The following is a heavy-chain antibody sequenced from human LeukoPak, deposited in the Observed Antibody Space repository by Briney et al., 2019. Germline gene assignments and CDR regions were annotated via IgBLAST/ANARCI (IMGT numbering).Heavy chain of an antibody. CDR2: ISDSGDST. Sequence: PGGSLRLSCAASGFIFSSYGMSWVRQAPGKGLEWVSRISDSGDSTYYADSVKGRFTISRDNSKNTLYLQMNSLRAEDTAVYYCAKTGTPWYYFDYWGQGTLVTVSS. D-gene: IGHD6-13*01. J-gene: IGHJ4*02. CDR1: GFIFSSYG. CDR3: AKTGTPWYYFDY. V-gene: IGHV3-23*01.